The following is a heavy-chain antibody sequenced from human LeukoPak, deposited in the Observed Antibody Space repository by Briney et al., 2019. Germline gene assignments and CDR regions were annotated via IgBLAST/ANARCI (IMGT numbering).Heavy chain of an antibody. CDR2: ISGSGGST. D-gene: IGHD3-9*01. J-gene: IGHJ4*02. Sequence: GGSLRLSCAASGFTFSSYSMNWVRQAPGRGLEWASAISGSGGSTYYADSVKGRFTISRDNSKNTLYLQMNSLRAEDTAVYYCAKVVVFDWLFGMAGPIDYWGQGTLVTVSS. CDR3: AKVVVFDWLFGMAGPIDY. V-gene: IGHV3-23*01. CDR1: GFTFSSYS.